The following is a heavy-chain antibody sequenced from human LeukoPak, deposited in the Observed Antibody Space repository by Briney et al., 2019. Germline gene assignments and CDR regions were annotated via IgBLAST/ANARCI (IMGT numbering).Heavy chain of an antibody. J-gene: IGHJ4*02. CDR2: IRYDGSNK. CDR3: AKGPRAYSSSPTYYFDY. D-gene: IGHD6-6*01. CDR1: GFTLSSYG. Sequence: RGGSLRLSCAASGFTLSSYGMHWVCPAPGKGLEGVAFIRYDGSNKYYADSVKGRFTISRDNSKNTLYLQMNSLRAEDTAVYYCAKGPRAYSSSPTYYFDYWGQGTLVTVSS. V-gene: IGHV3-30*02.